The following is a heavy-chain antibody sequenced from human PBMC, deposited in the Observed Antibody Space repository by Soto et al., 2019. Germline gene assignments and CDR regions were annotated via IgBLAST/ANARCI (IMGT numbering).Heavy chain of an antibody. V-gene: IGHV3-23*01. Sequence: EVQLLESGGGLVQPGGSLRLSCAASGFTFSNYAVTWVRQAPGXGXGWVSTISGSGGSTYYADSVKGRFTISRDNSKNTLYLQMNSLXAEXTAVYYCAKDQGSSWYEIDYWGQGTLVTVSS. CDR3: AKDQGSSWYEIDY. D-gene: IGHD6-13*01. CDR2: ISGSGGST. J-gene: IGHJ4*02. CDR1: GFTFSNYA.